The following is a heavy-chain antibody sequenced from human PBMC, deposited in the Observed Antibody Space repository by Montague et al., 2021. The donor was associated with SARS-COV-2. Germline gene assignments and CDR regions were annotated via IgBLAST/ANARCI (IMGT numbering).Heavy chain of an antibody. J-gene: IGHJ3*02. Sequence: SLRLSCPASGFTFSSYAMHWVRQAPGKGLEWVAVISYDGSNKYYADSVXGRFTISRDNSKNTLYLQMNSLRAEDTAVYYCARPSSGSYYHAFDIWGQGTMVTVSS. CDR2: ISYDGSNK. D-gene: IGHD1-26*01. V-gene: IGHV3-30-3*01. CDR1: GFTFSSYA. CDR3: ARPSSGSYYHAFDI.